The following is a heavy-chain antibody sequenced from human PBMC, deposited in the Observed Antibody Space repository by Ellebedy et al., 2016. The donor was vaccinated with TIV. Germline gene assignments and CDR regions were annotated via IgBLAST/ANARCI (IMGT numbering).Heavy chain of an antibody. V-gene: IGHV3-21*01. Sequence: GESLKISCSTSIFGFSSYSMNWVRQTPGKGLEWVSSISGSRSYIYYADSVKGRFTISRDNAKNSLYLEMNSLRAEDTAVYYCARDKRFQKHYGMDVWGQGTTVTVSS. CDR2: ISGSRSYI. CDR3: ARDKRFQKHYGMDV. CDR1: IFGFSSYS. J-gene: IGHJ6*02.